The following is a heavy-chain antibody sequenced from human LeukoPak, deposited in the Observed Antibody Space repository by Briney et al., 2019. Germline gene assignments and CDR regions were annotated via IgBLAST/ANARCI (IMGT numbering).Heavy chain of an antibody. D-gene: IGHD4-17*01. CDR2: IYYTGSD. V-gene: IGHV4-39*02. CDR1: GGSISSGYHY. CDR3: ARETDYGDYLGYFDY. Sequence: SETLSLTCTVSGGSISSGYHYWSWVRQPPGKGLEWIATIYYTGSDYYSASLRSRVIISVDTSKNQFSLKLSSVTAADTAVYYCARETDYGDYLGYFDYWGQGTLVTVSS. J-gene: IGHJ4*02.